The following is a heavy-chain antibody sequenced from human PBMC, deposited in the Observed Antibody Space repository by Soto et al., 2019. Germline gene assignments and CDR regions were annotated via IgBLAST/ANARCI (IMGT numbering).Heavy chain of an antibody. D-gene: IGHD2-15*01. J-gene: IGHJ4*02. CDR2: IWYDGSNK. CDR1: GFTFSSYG. CDR3: ARDLVGGGSCVFDY. Sequence: GGSLRLSCAASGFTFSSYGMHWVRQAPGKGLEWVAVIWYDGSNKYYADSVKGRFTISRDNSKNTLYLQMNSLRAEDTAVYYCARDLVGGGSCVFDYWGQGTLVTVSS. V-gene: IGHV3-33*01.